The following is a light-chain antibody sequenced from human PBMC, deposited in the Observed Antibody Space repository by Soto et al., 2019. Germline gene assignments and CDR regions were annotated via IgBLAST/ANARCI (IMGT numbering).Light chain of an antibody. CDR1: QSISTW. J-gene: IGKJ2*01. CDR3: QQYNGH. V-gene: IGKV1-5*01. Sequence: DIQMTQSPSTLSASVGDRVTITCRASQSISTWLAWYQQKPGKAPNLLIYGASSLESGVSSRFSGSGSGTDFTLTISSLQPDDFATYYCQQYNGHFGQGTKLEIK. CDR2: GAS.